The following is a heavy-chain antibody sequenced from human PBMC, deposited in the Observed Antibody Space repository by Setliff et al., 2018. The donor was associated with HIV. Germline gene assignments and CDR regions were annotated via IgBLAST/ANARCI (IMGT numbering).Heavy chain of an antibody. CDR2: VNGDGSKQ. D-gene: IGHD1-7*01. Sequence: PGESLKISCEVSGFPFSSFWMTWVRQAPGKGLEWVANVNGDGSKQYYGASVRGRFTVSRDNAKESLYLQMSSLRAEDTAFYYCVKAGPRYNWNYPYLDPWGQGTQVTVS. V-gene: IGHV3-7*03. J-gene: IGHJ5*02. CDR3: VKAGPRYNWNYPYLDP. CDR1: GFPFSSFW.